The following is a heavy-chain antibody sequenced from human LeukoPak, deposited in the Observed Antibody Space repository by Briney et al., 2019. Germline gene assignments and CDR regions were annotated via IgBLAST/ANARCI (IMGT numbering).Heavy chain of an antibody. CDR2: ISHDGSNK. V-gene: IGHV3-30*18. CDR1: GFTFSSYG. D-gene: IGHD5-24*01. J-gene: IGHJ4*02. CDR3: AKDRLRWAQLQYYFDY. Sequence: PGGSLRLSRAASGFTFSSYGMHWVRQAPGKGLEWVAVISHDGSNKYYADSVKGRFTISRDNSKNTLYLQMNSLRAEDTAVYYCAKDRLRWAQLQYYFDYWGQGTLVTVSS.